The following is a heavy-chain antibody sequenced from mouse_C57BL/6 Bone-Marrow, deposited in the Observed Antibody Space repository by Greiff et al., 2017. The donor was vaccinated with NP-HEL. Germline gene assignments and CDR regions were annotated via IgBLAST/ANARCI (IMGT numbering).Heavy chain of an antibody. Sequence: EVKVEESGAELVRPGASVKLSCTASGFNIKDDYMHWVKQRPEQGLEWIGWIDPENGDTEYASKFQGKATITADTSSNTAYLQLSSLTSEDTAVYYCTTGVITTVVADWGQGTTLTVSS. CDR3: TTGVITTVVAD. CDR2: IDPENGDT. V-gene: IGHV14-4*01. CDR1: GFNIKDDY. J-gene: IGHJ2*01. D-gene: IGHD1-1*01.